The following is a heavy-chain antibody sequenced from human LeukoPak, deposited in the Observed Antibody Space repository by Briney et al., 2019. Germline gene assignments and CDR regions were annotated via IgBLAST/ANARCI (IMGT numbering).Heavy chain of an antibody. CDR3: ARADSSGWAIDY. CDR1: GGSISSSSYY. V-gene: IGHV4-61*02. D-gene: IGHD6-19*01. J-gene: IGHJ4*02. Sequence: SETLSLTCTVSGGSISSSSYYWGWIRQPAGKGLEWIGRIYTSGSTNYNPSLKSRVTMSVDTSKNQFSLKLSSVTAADTAVYYCARADSSGWAIDYWGQGTLVTVSS. CDR2: IYTSGST.